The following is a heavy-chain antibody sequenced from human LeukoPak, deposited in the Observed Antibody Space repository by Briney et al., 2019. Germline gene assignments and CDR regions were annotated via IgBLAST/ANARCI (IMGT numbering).Heavy chain of an antibody. Sequence: ASVKVSCKASGGTFSSYTISWVRQAPGQGLEWMGRIIPILGIANYAQKFQGRVTITADKSTSTAYMELSSLRSEDTAVYYCARQIVGATTPLDYWGQGPLVTVSS. V-gene: IGHV1-69*02. D-gene: IGHD1-26*01. J-gene: IGHJ4*02. CDR2: IIPILGIA. CDR1: GGTFSSYT. CDR3: ARQIVGATTPLDY.